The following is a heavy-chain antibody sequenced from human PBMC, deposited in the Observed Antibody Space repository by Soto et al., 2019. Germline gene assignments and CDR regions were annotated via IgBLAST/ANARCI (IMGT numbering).Heavy chain of an antibody. CDR2: TYYRSKWYN. CDR3: ARDQPYSSSASDAFEI. Sequence: PSQTLSLTCDISGDSVSSNSAAWNWIRQSPSRGLEWLGRTYYRSKWYNDYAVSVKSRITINPDTSKNQFSLQLNSVTPEDTAVYYCARDQPYSSSASDAFEIWGQGTMVPVSS. D-gene: IGHD6-6*01. V-gene: IGHV6-1*01. J-gene: IGHJ3*02. CDR1: GDSVSSNSAA.